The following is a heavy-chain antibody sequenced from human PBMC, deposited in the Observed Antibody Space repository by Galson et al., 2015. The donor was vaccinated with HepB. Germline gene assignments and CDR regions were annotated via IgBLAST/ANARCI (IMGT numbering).Heavy chain of an antibody. D-gene: IGHD2-2*01. V-gene: IGHV3-21*01. Sequence: SLRLSCAASGFTFSSYSMNWVRQAPGKGLEWVSSISSSSSYIYYADSVKGRFTISRDNAKNSLYLQMNSLRAEDTAVYYCASGYCSSTSCYLYYFDYWGQGTLATVSS. CDR2: ISSSSSYI. CDR3: ASGYCSSTSCYLYYFDY. CDR1: GFTFSSYS. J-gene: IGHJ4*02.